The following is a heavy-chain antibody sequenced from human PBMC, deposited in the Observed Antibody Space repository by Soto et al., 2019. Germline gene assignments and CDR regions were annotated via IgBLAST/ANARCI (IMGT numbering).Heavy chain of an antibody. Sequence: QVQLVQYGAEVKKPGASVKVSCKASGYTFTSYAMHWVRQAPGQRLEWMGWINAGNGNTKYSQKFQGRVTITRDTSASTAYMELSSLRSEDTAVYYCARDREYSGYDPNYYYYYMDVWGKGTTVTVSS. J-gene: IGHJ6*03. V-gene: IGHV1-3*01. CDR1: GYTFTSYA. CDR3: ARDREYSGYDPNYYYYYMDV. D-gene: IGHD5-12*01. CDR2: INAGNGNT.